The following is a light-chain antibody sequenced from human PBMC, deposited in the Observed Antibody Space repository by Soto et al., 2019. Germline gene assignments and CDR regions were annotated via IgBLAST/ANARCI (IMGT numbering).Light chain of an antibody. J-gene: IGLJ1*01. CDR3: CSHSASYTFV. CDR2: DVT. V-gene: IGLV2-11*01. Sequence: QSVLTQPRSVSGSAGQSVTLSCTGTSRDGGGYNCVRGYQRHPGKAAQLIIYDVTQRPSGVPDRFSGSKSGNTASLSISGHQAEDEADYYCCSHSASYTFVFGTGSKVTVL. CDR1: SRDGGGYNC.